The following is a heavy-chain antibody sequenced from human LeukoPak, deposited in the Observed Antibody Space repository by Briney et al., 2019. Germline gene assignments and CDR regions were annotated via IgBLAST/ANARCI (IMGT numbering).Heavy chain of an antibody. D-gene: IGHD3-9*01. J-gene: IGHJ1*01. CDR2: INPNSGGT. CDR1: GYTFTGYY. CDR3: ARADGYYDILTGYYLVAEYFQH. V-gene: IGHV1-2*02. Sequence: ASVNVSCKASGYTFTGYYMHWVRQAPGQGREWMGWINPNSGGTNYAQKFQGRVTMTRDTSISTAYMELSRLRSDDTAVYYCARADGYYDILTGYYLVAEYFQHWGQGTLVTVSS.